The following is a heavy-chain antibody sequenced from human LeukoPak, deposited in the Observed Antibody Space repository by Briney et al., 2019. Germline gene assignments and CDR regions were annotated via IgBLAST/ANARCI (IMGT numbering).Heavy chain of an antibody. CDR1: GFTFSSHG. V-gene: IGHV3-30*13. CDR2: ISYDGSNK. Sequence: GGSLRLSCAASGFTFSSHGMSWVRQAPGKGLEWVAVISYDGSNKYNADSVKGRLTISRDNSKNRLYLQMNSLRVEDTAVYYCARGGGELRLFDYWGQGTLVTVSS. J-gene: IGHJ4*02. CDR3: ARGGGELRLFDY. D-gene: IGHD1-26*01.